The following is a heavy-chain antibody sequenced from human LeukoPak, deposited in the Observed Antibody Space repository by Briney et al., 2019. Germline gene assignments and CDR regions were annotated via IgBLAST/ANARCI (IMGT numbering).Heavy chain of an antibody. CDR3: ASTKYYYGSGSYYSFDP. Sequence: ASVKVSCKASGYTFTSYGISWVRQAPGQGLEWMGWISAYNGNTNYAQKLQGRVTMTTDTSTSTAYMELRSLRSDDTAVYYCASTKYYYGSGSYYSFDPWGQGTLVTVSS. J-gene: IGHJ5*02. CDR1: GYTFTSYG. D-gene: IGHD3-10*01. V-gene: IGHV1-18*01. CDR2: ISAYNGNT.